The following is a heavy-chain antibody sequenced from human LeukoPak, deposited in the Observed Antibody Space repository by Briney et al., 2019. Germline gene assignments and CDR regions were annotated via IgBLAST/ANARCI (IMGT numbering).Heavy chain of an antibody. Sequence: WASVKVSCKASGGTFSSYAISWVRQAPGQGLEWMGRIIPILGIADYAQKFQGRVTITADKSTSTAYMELSSLRSEDTAVYYCAREGRYYDSSGYYDYWGQGTLVTVSS. J-gene: IGHJ4*02. CDR1: GGTFSSYA. D-gene: IGHD3-22*01. CDR2: IIPILGIA. CDR3: AREGRYYDSSGYYDY. V-gene: IGHV1-69*04.